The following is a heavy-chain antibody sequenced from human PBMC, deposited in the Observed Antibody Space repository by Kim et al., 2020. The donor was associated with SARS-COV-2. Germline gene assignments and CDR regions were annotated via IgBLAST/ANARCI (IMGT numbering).Heavy chain of an antibody. J-gene: IGHJ4*02. Sequence: ASVKVSCKASGYTFTSYNIHWVRQAPGQGLEWMGWINAGTGYTGYSQKFQGRVTITRDTSATTASMELCSLRSEDTAVYYCAREGGSYPPAFDYWGQGIL. CDR2: INAGTGYT. CDR3: AREGGSYPPAFDY. D-gene: IGHD1-26*01. V-gene: IGHV1-3*01. CDR1: GYTFTSYN.